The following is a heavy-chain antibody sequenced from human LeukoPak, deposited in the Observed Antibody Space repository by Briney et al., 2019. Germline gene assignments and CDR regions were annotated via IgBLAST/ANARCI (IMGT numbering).Heavy chain of an antibody. CDR3: ARGPSSGSFDY. J-gene: IGHJ4*02. D-gene: IGHD6-19*01. CDR2: INPKNGGT. CDR1: GYTFTDYY. Sequence: ASVKVSCKASGYTFTDYYMHWMRQAPGQGLEWMGWINPKNGGTKYSQKFQGRVTVTRDASISTAYMELSRLISDDTAVYYCARGPSSGSFDYWGQGTLVTVSS. V-gene: IGHV1-2*02.